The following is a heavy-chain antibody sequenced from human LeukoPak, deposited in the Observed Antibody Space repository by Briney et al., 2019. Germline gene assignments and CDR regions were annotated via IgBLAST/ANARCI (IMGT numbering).Heavy chain of an antibody. Sequence: GGSLRLSCAASEFAFSIYAMTWVRQAPGKGLEWVSSITGNGGVTSYADSVKGRFTVTRDNSKNTLYLQMNSLRAEDTAVYYCARDPNGDYFGAFDFWGQGTMVTVSS. CDR2: ITGNGGVT. CDR3: ARDPNGDYFGAFDF. D-gene: IGHD4-17*01. J-gene: IGHJ3*01. V-gene: IGHV3-23*01. CDR1: EFAFSIYA.